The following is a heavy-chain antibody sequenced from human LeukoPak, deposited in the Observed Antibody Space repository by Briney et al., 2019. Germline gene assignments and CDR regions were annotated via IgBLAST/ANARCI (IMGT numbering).Heavy chain of an antibody. D-gene: IGHD3-10*01. CDR3: ARDGVSYYYGSGRPH. J-gene: IGHJ4*02. V-gene: IGHV3-30*03. CDR1: GFTVITND. CDR2: ISYDGSNK. Sequence: GGSLRLSCAASGFTVITNDMTWARQAPGKGLEWVAVISYDGSNKYYADSVKGRFTISRDNSKNTLYLQMNSLRAEDTAVYYCARDGVSYYYGSGRPHWGQGTLVTVSS.